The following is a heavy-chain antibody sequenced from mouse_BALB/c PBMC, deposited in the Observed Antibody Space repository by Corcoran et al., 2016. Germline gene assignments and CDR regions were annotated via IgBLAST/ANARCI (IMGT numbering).Heavy chain of an antibody. CDR1: GYTFTSYV. D-gene: IGHD1-1*01. CDR2: INPYNDGT. CDR3: ARDPGSSPYYYAMDY. V-gene: IGHV1S136*01. J-gene: IGHJ4*01. Sequence: EVQLQQSGPELVKPGASVKMSCKASGYTFTSYVMHWVKQKPGQGLEWIGYINPYNDGTKYNEKFKGKATLTSDKSSSTAYMELSSLTSEDSAVYYCARDPGSSPYYYAMDYWGQGTSVTVSS.